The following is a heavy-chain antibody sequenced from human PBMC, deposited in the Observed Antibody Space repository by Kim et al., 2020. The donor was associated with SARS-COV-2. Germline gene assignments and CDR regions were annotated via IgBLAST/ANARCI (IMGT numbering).Heavy chain of an antibody. J-gene: IGHJ4*02. CDR3: AKGLN. CDR2: IYYSGTT. Sequence: IYYSGTTNYTPSLKSRVTISIGTSKNQCSLKLSSVTAADTAVYYCAKGLNWGQGTLVTVSS. V-gene: IGHV4-39*01.